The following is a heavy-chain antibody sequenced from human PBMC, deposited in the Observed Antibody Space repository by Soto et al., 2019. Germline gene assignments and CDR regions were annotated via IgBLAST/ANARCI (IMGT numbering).Heavy chain of an antibody. V-gene: IGHV3-9*01. CDR1: GFTFDDYA. CDR2: ISWNSGSI. J-gene: IGHJ5*02. Sequence: GGSLRLSCAASGFTFDDYAMHWVRQAPGKGLEWVSGISWNSGSIGYADSVKGRFTISRDNAKNSLYLQMNSLRAEDTALYYCASMASSSSTSWFDPWGQGTLVTVSS. CDR3: ASMASSSSTSWFDP. D-gene: IGHD6-13*01.